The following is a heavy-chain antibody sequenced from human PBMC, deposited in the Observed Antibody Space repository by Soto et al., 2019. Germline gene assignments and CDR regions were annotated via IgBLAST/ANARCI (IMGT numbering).Heavy chain of an antibody. CDR2: INPNSGDT. V-gene: IGHV1-2*02. Sequence: VKVSCKASGYTFTGYYMHWVRQAPGQGLEWMGWINPNSGDTKYAQKFQGRVTMTRDTSTRTAYMEVSRLTSDDTAVYYCARSLSTIGGRPDSWGQGTLATVSS. CDR3: ARSLSTIGGRPDS. D-gene: IGHD6-6*01. J-gene: IGHJ4*02. CDR1: GYTFTGYY.